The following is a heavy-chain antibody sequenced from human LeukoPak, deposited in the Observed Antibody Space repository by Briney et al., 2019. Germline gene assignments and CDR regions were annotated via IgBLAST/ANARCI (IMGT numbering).Heavy chain of an antibody. CDR3: ARERRRLGYCSSTSCYGDNWFDP. D-gene: IGHD2-2*01. J-gene: IGHJ5*02. CDR1: GYTFTNYT. V-gene: IGHV7-4-1*02. CDR2: INTNTGNP. Sequence: ASVKVSCKASGYTFTNYTINWVRLVPGQGLEWMGWINTNTGNPTYAQGFTGRFVFSLDTSVTTSYLQISSLKAEDTAVYYCARERRRLGYCSSTSCYGDNWFDPWGQGTLVTVSS.